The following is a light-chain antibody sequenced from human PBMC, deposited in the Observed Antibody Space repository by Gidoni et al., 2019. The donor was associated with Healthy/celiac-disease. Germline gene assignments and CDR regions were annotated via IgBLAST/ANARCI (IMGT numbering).Light chain of an antibody. V-gene: IGKV1-5*01. J-gene: IGKJ2*01. CDR3: QQYNSYLYT. CDR1: QSISSW. CDR2: DAS. Sequence: DIQMTQHPSTLSASVGDRVTITCRASQSISSWLAWYQQKPGKAPKLLIYDASSLESGVPSRFSGSGSGTEFTLTISSLQPDDFATYYCQQYNSYLYTFGQGTKLEIK.